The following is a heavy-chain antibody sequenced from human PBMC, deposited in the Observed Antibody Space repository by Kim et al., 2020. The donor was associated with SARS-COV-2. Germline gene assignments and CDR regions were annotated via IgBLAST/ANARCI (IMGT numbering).Heavy chain of an antibody. CDR3: ARPYYYGSGSDYYGMDV. CDR1: GGSISSSSYY. V-gene: IGHV4-39*01. J-gene: IGHJ6*02. Sequence: SETLSLTCTVSGGSISSSSYYWGWIRQPPGKGLEWIGSIYYIGSTYYNLSLKSRVTISVDTSKNQFSLKLSSVTAADTAVYYCARPYYYGSGSDYYGMDVWGQGTTVTVSS. D-gene: IGHD3-10*01. CDR2: IYYIGST.